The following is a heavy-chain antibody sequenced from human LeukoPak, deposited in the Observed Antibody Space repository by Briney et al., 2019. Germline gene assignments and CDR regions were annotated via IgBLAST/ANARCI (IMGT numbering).Heavy chain of an antibody. Sequence: SQTLSLTCTVSGGSISSGDYYWSWIRQPPGKGLELIGYIYYSGSTYYNPSLKSRVTISVDTSKNQFSLKLSSVTAADTAVYYCARTYFDFWSGYSHRAPIDYWGQGTLVTVSS. CDR3: ARTYFDFWSGYSHRAPIDY. V-gene: IGHV4-30-4*08. J-gene: IGHJ4*02. CDR2: IYYSGST. D-gene: IGHD3-3*01. CDR1: GGSISSGDYY.